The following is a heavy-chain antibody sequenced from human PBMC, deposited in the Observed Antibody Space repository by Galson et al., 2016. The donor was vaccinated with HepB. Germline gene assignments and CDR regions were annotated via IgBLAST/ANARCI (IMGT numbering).Heavy chain of an antibody. V-gene: IGHV3-7*01. CDR3: AKVNLNYDFWSGYFLVGMDV. CDR1: GFTFSMFW. D-gene: IGHD3-3*01. Sequence: SLRLSCAASGFTFSMFWVSWVRQAPGKGLEWVANIRQDGFEQDYVDTVKGQFTISRDNAKNSAYLQMNSLRAEDTAVYYCAKVNLNYDFWSGYFLVGMDVWGQGTTVTVS. CDR2: IRQDGFEQ. J-gene: IGHJ6*02.